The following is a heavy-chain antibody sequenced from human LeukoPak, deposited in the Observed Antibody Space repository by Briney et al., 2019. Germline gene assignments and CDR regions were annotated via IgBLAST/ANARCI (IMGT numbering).Heavy chain of an antibody. D-gene: IGHD3-9*01. J-gene: IGHJ6*02. V-gene: IGHV1-24*01. CDR3: ATTKSYFDWLPTYLTV. CDR1: RYTPTELS. CDR2: FDPEDGET. Sequence: ASVKVSCKVSRYTPTELSMHWVRHAPGKALEWMGGFDPEDGETIYAQTFQSRVTMTEDTSTDTAYMELSSLRSEDTAVYYCATTKSYFDWLPTYLTVWGQGTTVTVSS.